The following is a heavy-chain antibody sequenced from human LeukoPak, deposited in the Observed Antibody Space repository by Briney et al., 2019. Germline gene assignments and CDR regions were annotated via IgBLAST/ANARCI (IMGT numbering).Heavy chain of an antibody. D-gene: IGHD5-18*01. J-gene: IGHJ4*02. Sequence: GGALRLSCAASGFTFSSYAMSWVRQAPGKGLEWVSGISDNEGRTYYTDSVKGRFTISRDSSKNTVYLQMNNLRVDDTAVYFCARHDSFIPYWGQGTLVTVSS. CDR3: ARHDSFIPY. V-gene: IGHV3-23*01. CDR2: ISDNEGRT. CDR1: GFTFSSYA.